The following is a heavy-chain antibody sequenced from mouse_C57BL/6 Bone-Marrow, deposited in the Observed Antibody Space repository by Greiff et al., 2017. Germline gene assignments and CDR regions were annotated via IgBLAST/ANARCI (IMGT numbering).Heavy chain of an antibody. CDR2: INPSTGGT. D-gene: IGHD1-1*01. J-gene: IGHJ2*01. CDR1: GYSFTGYY. Sequence: VQLQQSGPELVKPGASVKISCKASGYSFTGYYMNWVKQSPEKSLEWIGEINPSTGGTTYNQKFKAKATLTVDKSSSTAYMQLKSLTSEDSAVYYCARWAYGSSYYFDCWGQGTTLTVSS. V-gene: IGHV1-42*01. CDR3: ARWAYGSSYYFDC.